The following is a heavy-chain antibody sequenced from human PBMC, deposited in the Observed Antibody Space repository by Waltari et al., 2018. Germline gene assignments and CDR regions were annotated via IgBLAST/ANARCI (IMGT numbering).Heavy chain of an antibody. CDR1: GGSFSGYF. V-gene: IGHV4-34*01. Sequence: QVQLQKWGAGLWRPSETLSLTCAVSGGSFSGYFWNWIRTAPGQGLEWIAEIDHSGSTNYNPSLKSRVTISLDMSKNLFSLNLSSVTAADTAVFFCARGASVVTPWRRIMDVWGQGTTVTVSS. CDR3: ARGASVVTPWRRIMDV. D-gene: IGHD2-21*02. CDR2: IDHSGST. J-gene: IGHJ6*02.